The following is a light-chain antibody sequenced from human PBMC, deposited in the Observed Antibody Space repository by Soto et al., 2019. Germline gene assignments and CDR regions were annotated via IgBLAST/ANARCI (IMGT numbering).Light chain of an antibody. Sequence: QSVLTQPPSASGPPGQSVTISCTGTSSDVGGYNYVSWYQQHPGKAPKLMIYEVTKRPSGVPDRFSGSKSGNTASLTVSGLQAEDEADYYCSSFAGSSSVVFGGGTKVTVL. J-gene: IGLJ2*01. CDR1: SSDVGGYNY. CDR2: EVT. CDR3: SSFAGSSSVV. V-gene: IGLV2-8*01.